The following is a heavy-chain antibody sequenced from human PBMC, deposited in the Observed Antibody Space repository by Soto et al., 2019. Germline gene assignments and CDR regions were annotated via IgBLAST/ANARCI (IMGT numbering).Heavy chain of an antibody. CDR1: GGSFSGYF. D-gene: IGHD1-7*01. CDR3: ARGGGYKWNYNSCFDP. Sequence: QVQLQQWGAGLLKPSETLSLTCAVYGGSFSGYFWSWIRQPPGKGVEWIGGINPSGSTNYNPALKSRVTISADTSKNQFSLKVNSVIAADTAIYYCARGGGYKWNYNSCFDPWGQGTLVTVSS. CDR2: INPSGST. V-gene: IGHV4-34*01. J-gene: IGHJ5*02.